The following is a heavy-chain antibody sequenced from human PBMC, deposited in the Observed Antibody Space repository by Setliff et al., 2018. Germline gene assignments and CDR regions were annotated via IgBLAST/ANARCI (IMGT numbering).Heavy chain of an antibody. CDR2: IKQDRSEK. V-gene: IGHV3-7*01. D-gene: IGHD6-13*01. CDR1: GFTFSSYW. J-gene: IGHJ5*02. Sequence: GGSLRLSCAASGFTFSSYWMSWVRQAPGKGLEWVANIKQDRSEKYYVDSVKGRFTISRDNAKNSLYLQMNSLRAEDTAVYYCARDPAIIAAAGLNWFDPWGQGTLVTVSS. CDR3: ARDPAIIAAAGLNWFDP.